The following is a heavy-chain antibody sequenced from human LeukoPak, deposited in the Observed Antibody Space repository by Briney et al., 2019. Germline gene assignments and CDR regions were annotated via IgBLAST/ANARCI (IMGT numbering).Heavy chain of an antibody. Sequence: GRSLRLSCAASGFTFSSYAMHWVRQAPGKGLEWVAVISYDGRNKYYADSVKGRFTISRDNSKNTQYVPMNSLRVEDTAVYHCARAKEDRSGRNDAFDIWGQGTMVTVSS. CDR3: ARAKEDRSGRNDAFDI. D-gene: IGHD3-22*01. CDR1: GFTFSSYA. CDR2: ISYDGRNK. J-gene: IGHJ3*02. V-gene: IGHV3-30*04.